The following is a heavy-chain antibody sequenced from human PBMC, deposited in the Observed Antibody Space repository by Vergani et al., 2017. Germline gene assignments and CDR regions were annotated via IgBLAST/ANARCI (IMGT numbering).Heavy chain of an antibody. D-gene: IGHD5-12*01. V-gene: IGHV3-23*01. J-gene: IGHJ6*04. CDR1: GFTFNHYA. Sequence: EVQLLESGGDLVQPGGSLRLSCAASGFTFNHYAMNWVRQAPGKGLEWVSGISGSGGSTYYAGSVKGRFTISRDSSKNTLYLQMNSLSAGDTAVYYCAKANPRNSGYDYLYYNHAMDVWGKGPTVTVSS. CDR2: ISGSGGST. CDR3: AKANPRNSGYDYLYYNHAMDV.